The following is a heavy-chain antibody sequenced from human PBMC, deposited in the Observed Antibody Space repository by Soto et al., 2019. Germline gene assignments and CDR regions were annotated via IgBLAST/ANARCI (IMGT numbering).Heavy chain of an antibody. Sequence: GESLKISCKVSGYDFTNYWISRVRQMPGKGLEWMGRIDPSDSYTTYNPSFQGHVTMSADKSITTAYLQWSGLKASDTAIYYCARLQYDILTGAHDHWGQGTPVTVSS. J-gene: IGHJ4*02. CDR2: IDPSDSYT. CDR3: ARLQYDILTGAHDH. CDR1: GYDFTNYW. V-gene: IGHV5-10-1*01. D-gene: IGHD3-9*01.